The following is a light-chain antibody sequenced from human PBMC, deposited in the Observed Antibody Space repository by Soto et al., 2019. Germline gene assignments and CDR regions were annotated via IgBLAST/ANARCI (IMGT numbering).Light chain of an antibody. CDR3: QQNYSTPRT. Sequence: DIQMTQSPSSLSASVGDRVTITCRASQSISNHLIWYHQKSGRAPNHLIYAASTLRSGVPTRFSGSGSGTEFILTISTLQPEYFATYDLQQNYSTPRTFGQGTQVEIK. CDR2: AAS. V-gene: IGKV1-39*01. J-gene: IGKJ1*01. CDR1: QSISNH.